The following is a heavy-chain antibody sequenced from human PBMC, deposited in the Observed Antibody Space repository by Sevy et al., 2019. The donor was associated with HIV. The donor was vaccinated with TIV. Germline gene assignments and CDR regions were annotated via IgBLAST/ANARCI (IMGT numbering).Heavy chain of an antibody. D-gene: IGHD3-16*01. V-gene: IGHV3-23*01. J-gene: IGHJ4*02. Sequence: GGPLRSSFAALDSSFNTNAMTWVRRAPGKGLGWVSTISGMGESTFYSDSVKGRFTISRDNSKTTHYLQMSSQRAEDTAVYYCASPRGSFYFDYWGQGTLVTVSS. CDR3: ASPRGSFYFDY. CDR2: ISGMGEST. CDR1: DSSFNTNA.